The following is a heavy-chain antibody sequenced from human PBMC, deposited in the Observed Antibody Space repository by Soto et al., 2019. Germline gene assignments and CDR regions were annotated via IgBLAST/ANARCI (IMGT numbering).Heavy chain of an antibody. J-gene: IGHJ6*02. V-gene: IGHV3-33*01. CDR2: IWYDGSNK. D-gene: IGHD2-2*02. Sequence: GGSLRLSCAASGFTFSSYVMHWVRQAPGKGLEWVAVIWYDGSNKYYADSVKGRFTISRDNSKNTLYLQMNSLRAEDTAVYYCARGYCSSPSCYTYYYYYVMDVWGQGPPV. CDR3: ARGYCSSPSCYTYYYYYVMDV. CDR1: GFTFSSYV.